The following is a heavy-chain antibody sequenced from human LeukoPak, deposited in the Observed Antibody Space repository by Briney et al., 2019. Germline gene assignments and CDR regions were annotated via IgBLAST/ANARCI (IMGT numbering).Heavy chain of an antibody. V-gene: IGHV4-39*07. Sequence: PSETLSLTCTVSGGSISSSSYYWGWIRQPPGKGLEWIGSIYYSGSTYYNPSLKSRVTISVDTSKNQFSLKLSSVTAADTAVYYCARVGYYYDSSGLSNFDYWGQGTLVTVSS. CDR1: GGSISSSSYY. CDR2: IYYSGST. CDR3: ARVGYYYDSSGLSNFDY. J-gene: IGHJ4*02. D-gene: IGHD3-22*01.